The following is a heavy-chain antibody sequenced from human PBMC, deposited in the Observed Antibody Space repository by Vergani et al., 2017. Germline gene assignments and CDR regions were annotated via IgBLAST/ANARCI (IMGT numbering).Heavy chain of an antibody. J-gene: IGHJ4*02. CDR3: ASFADDYYDSSGFDY. Sequence: EVQLVESGGGLIQPGGSLRLSCAASGFTVSSNYMSWVRQAPGKGLEWVSVIYSGGSTYYADSVKGRFTISRDTSKNTLYLQMNSLRAEDTAVYYCASFADDYYDSSGFDYWGQGTLVTVSS. CDR1: GFTVSSNY. D-gene: IGHD3-22*01. CDR2: IYSGGST. V-gene: IGHV3-53*01.